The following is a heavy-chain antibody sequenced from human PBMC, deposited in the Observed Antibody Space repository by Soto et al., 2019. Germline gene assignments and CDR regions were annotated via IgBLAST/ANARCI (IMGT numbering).Heavy chain of an antibody. CDR1: GYSISSSNW. CDR2: IYYSGST. D-gene: IGHD3-9*01. J-gene: IGHJ4*02. V-gene: IGHV4-28*01. CDR3: ARMGIGDWLLYLDY. Sequence: PSETLSLTCAVSGYSISSSNWWGWIRQPPGKGLEWIGYIYYSGSTYYNPSLKSRVTMSVDTSKNQFYLKLSSVTAVDTAVYYCARMGIGDWLLYLDYWGQGTLVTVSS.